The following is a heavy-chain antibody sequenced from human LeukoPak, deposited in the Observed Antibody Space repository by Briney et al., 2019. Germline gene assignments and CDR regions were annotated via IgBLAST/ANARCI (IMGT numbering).Heavy chain of an antibody. CDR3: ARGIDRGFGSGFDP. CDR2: ISYDGSNK. D-gene: IGHD3-10*01. Sequence: AGGSLRLSCAASGFTFSSYAMHWVRQAPGKGLEWVAVISYDGSNKYYADSVKGRFTISRDNAKNTLYLQMNSLRAEDTAVYYCARGIDRGFGSGFDPWGQGTLVTVSS. J-gene: IGHJ5*02. V-gene: IGHV3-30*04. CDR1: GFTFSSYA.